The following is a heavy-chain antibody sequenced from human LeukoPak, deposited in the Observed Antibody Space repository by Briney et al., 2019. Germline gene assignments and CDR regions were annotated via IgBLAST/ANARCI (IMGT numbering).Heavy chain of an antibody. V-gene: IGHV4-34*01. CDR2: INHSGST. J-gene: IGHJ4*02. CDR3: ARSGATDY. CDR1: GGSFSGYY. Sequence: SETLSLTCAVYGGSFSGYYWSWTRQPPGKGLEWIGEINHSGSTNYNPSLKSRVTISVDTSKNQFSLKLSSVTAADTAVYYCARSGATDYWGQGTLVTVSS. D-gene: IGHD1-26*01.